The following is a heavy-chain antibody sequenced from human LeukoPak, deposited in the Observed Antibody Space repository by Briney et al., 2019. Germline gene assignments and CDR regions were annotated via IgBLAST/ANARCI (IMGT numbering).Heavy chain of an antibody. CDR3: ATFVTPGYYFDY. J-gene: IGHJ4*02. Sequence: PSQTLSLTCTVSGGSVSSGGYSWSWIRQHPVRGLEWIAYIYYSGTIYYNPSLQSRVTISVDTSKNQFSLKLTSVSAADTAVYYCATFVTPGYYFDYWGRGTLVTVSS. V-gene: IGHV4-31*02. CDR2: IYYSGTI. CDR1: GGSVSSGGYS. D-gene: IGHD3-16*01.